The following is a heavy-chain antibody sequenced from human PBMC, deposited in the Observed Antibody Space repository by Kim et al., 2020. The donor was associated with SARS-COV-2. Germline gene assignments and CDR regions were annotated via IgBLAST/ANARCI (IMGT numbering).Heavy chain of an antibody. V-gene: IGHV3-7*03. Sequence: GGSLRLSCAASGFTFSSHSMSWVRQAPGKGLEFMANINPDGSQKYHVDSVKVRFTISRDNVKNSLYLQMNSLRAEDTAAYYCSRGTQPWGRGTLVPVS. J-gene: IGHJ5*02. CDR2: INPDGSQK. CDR1: GFTFSSHS. CDR3: SRGTQP.